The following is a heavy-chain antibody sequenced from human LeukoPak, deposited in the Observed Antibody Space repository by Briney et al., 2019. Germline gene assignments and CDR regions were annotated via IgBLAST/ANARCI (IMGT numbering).Heavy chain of an antibody. CDR2: IWYDGSNK. J-gene: IGHJ4*02. CDR1: GFTDNTNH. V-gene: IGHV3-33*08. D-gene: IGHD5-18*01. CDR3: ARGTTAMVDY. Sequence: GGFLRLSCAASGFTDNTNHMSWVRQAPGKGLEWVAVIWYDGSNKYYADSVKGRFTISRDNSKNTLYLQMNSLRAEDTAVYYCARGTTAMVDYWGQGTLVTVSS.